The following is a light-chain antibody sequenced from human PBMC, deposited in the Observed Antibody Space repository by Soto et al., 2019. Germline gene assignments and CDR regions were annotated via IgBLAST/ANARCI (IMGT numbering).Light chain of an antibody. Sequence: QSVLTQPPSVSGAPGQRVTISCTGSSSNIGAGYAVQWYQQLPGTAPKLLIYGNSNRPSGVPDRFSGSKSGTSASLAITGLQAEDEADYYCQSYDSSLSGSKVVFGGGTKLTVL. V-gene: IGLV1-40*01. CDR1: SSNIGAGYA. J-gene: IGLJ2*01. CDR2: GNS. CDR3: QSYDSSLSGSKVV.